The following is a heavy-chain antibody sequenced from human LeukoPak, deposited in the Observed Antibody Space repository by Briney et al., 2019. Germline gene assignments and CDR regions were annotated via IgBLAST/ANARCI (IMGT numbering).Heavy chain of an antibody. CDR3: AKVHSSGWYYFDY. V-gene: IGHV3-21*04. CDR1: GFTFSSYS. D-gene: IGHD6-19*01. J-gene: IGHJ4*02. CDR2: ISSSSSYT. Sequence: GGSLRLSCAASGFTFSSYSMNWVRQAPGKGLEWVSSISSSSSYTYYADSVKGRFTISRDNSRNTLYLQMNSLRAEDTAVYYCAKVHSSGWYYFDYWGQGTLVTVSS.